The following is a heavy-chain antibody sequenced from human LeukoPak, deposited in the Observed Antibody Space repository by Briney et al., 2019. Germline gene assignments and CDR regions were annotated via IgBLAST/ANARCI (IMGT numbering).Heavy chain of an antibody. CDR3: ACSCRRSGWYYFDD. J-gene: IGHJ4*02. V-gene: IGHV5-51*03. D-gene: IGHD6-19*01. CDR2: IYPGDSDV. Sequence: PGESLKISCKGSGYSFSSYWIGWVRQMPGKGLEWMGIIYPGDSDVRYSPSFEGQVTISADKSISTAYLQWSSLRASDTAVYYCACSCRRSGWYYFDDWGQGTLVTVSS. CDR1: GYSFSSYW.